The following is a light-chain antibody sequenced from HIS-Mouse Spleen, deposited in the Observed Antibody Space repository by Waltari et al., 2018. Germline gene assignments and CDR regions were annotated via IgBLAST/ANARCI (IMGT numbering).Light chain of an antibody. V-gene: IGKV2-28*01. J-gene: IGKJ2*01. CDR1: QSLLHSNGYNY. Sequence: DIVMTQSPLSLPVTPGEPASISCRSSQSLLHSNGYNYLDWYLQKPWQSPQLLIYLGSNRASGVPDRFSGSGSGTDFTLQISRVEAEDVGVYYCMQALQTPRTFGQGTKLEIK. CDR2: LGS. CDR3: MQALQTPRT.